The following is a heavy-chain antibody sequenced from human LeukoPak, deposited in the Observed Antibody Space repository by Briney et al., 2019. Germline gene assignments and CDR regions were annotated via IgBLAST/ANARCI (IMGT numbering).Heavy chain of an antibody. CDR3: ARDSHTAMDC. CDR2: IYHSGST. V-gene: IGHV4-38-2*02. Sequence: PSETLSLTCAVSGYSISSGYYWGWIRQPPGKGLEWIGSIYHSGSTYYNPSLKSRVTISVDTSKNQFSLKLSSVTAADTAVYYCARDSHTAMDCWGQGTLVTVSS. D-gene: IGHD5-18*01. J-gene: IGHJ4*02. CDR1: GYSISSGYY.